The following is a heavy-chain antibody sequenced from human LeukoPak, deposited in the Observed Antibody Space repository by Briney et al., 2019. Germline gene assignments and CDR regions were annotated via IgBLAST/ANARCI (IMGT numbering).Heavy chain of an antibody. V-gene: IGHV1-24*01. CDR3: ATDTYSSSWTHAFDI. CDR1: GYTLTELS. Sequence: GASVTVSFKVSGYTLTELSMHWVRQAPGKGGEWMGGFDPEDGETIYAQKFQGRVTITEDTSTDTAYMELSSLRSEDTAVYYCATDTYSSSWTHAFDIWGEGTMVTVSS. J-gene: IGHJ3*02. CDR2: FDPEDGET. D-gene: IGHD6-13*01.